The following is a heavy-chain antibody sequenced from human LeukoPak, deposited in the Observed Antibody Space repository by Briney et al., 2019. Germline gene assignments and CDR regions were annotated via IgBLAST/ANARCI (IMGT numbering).Heavy chain of an antibody. CDR2: ISAYNGNT. CDR1: GYTXTSYG. D-gene: IGHD3-22*01. J-gene: IGHJ4*02. CDR3: ARDPLPTYYYDSSGSSYYFDY. V-gene: IGHV1-18*01. Sequence: ASVKVSCKASGYTXTSYGISWVRQAPGQGLEWMGWISAYNGNTNYAQRLQGRVIMTTDTSTSTAYMDLRSLRSDDTAVYYCARDPLPTYYYDSSGSSYYFDYWGQGTLVTVSS.